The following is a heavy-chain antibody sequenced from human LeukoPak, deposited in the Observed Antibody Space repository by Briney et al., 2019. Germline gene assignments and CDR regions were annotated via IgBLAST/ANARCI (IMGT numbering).Heavy chain of an antibody. CDR1: GFTVSSNY. V-gene: IGHV3-53*01. CDR2: IYSGGST. D-gene: IGHD6-13*01. J-gene: IGHJ4*02. Sequence: GGSLRLSCADSGFTVSSNYMSWVRQAPGKGLEWVSVIYSGGSTYYADSVKGRFTISRDNSKNTLYLQMNSLRAEDTAVYYCARAGAAAGTFDYWGQGTLVTVSS. CDR3: ARAGAAAGTFDY.